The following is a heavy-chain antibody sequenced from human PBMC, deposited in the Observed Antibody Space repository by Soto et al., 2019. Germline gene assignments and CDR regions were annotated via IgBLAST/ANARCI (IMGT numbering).Heavy chain of an antibody. CDR1: GGSISSYY. CDR2: IYYSGST. CDR3: ARHSGSGWYIYFDY. J-gene: IGHJ4*02. Sequence: PSETLSLTCTVSGGSISSYYWSWIRQPPGKGLEWIGYIYYSGSTNYNPSLKSRVTISVDTSKNQFSLKLSSVTAADTAVYYCARHSGSGWYIYFDYWGQGTLVTVSS. D-gene: IGHD6-19*01. V-gene: IGHV4-59*08.